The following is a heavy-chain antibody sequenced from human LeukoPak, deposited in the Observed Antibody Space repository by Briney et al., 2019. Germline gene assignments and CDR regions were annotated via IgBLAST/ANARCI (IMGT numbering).Heavy chain of an antibody. CDR3: ARNYYDSSGYPE. V-gene: IGHV4-39*07. CDR1: GGSISSYY. D-gene: IGHD3-22*01. CDR2: IYYSGST. Sequence: DPSETLSLTCTVSGGSISSYYWSWIRQPPGKGLEWIGSIYYSGSTYYNPSLKSRVTISVDTSKNQFSLKLSSVTAADTAVYYCARNYYDSSGYPEWGQGTLVTVSS. J-gene: IGHJ4*02.